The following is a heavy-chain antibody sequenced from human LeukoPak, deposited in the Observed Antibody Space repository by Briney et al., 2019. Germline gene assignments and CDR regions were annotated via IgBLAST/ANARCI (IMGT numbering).Heavy chain of an antibody. CDR1: GFTFSTYA. CDR3: ARESGGNTPYYFDY. J-gene: IGHJ4*02. D-gene: IGHD2-2*02. Sequence: GGSLRLSCAASGFTFSTYALHWVRQAPGKGLEWVAVISYDDGSNKYYADSVKGRFTISRDNSKNTLYLQMNSLRTEDTAVDYCARESGGNTPYYFDYWGQGTLVTVSS. CDR2: ISYDDGSNK. V-gene: IGHV3-30*04.